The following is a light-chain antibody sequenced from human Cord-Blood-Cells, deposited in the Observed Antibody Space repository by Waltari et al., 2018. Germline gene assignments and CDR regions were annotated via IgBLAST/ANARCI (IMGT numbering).Light chain of an antibody. CDR1: QSVSSY. CDR3: QQRSNWPPRWT. V-gene: IGKV3-11*01. J-gene: IGKJ1*01. CDR2: DAS. Sequence: EIVLTQSPATLSLSPGERATLSCRASQSVSSYLAWYQQKPGQAPRLLIYDASNRATGIPDRFSGSWSGTDFTLTISSLEPEDFAVYYCQQRSNWPPRWTFGQGTKVEIK.